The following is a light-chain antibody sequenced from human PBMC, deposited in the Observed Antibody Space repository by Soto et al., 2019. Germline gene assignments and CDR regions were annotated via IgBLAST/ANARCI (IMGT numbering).Light chain of an antibody. CDR3: SSYAGSNNFV. CDR2: EVN. Sequence: QSALTQPPSASGSPGQSVTISCPGTSSDVGGYKYGSWYQQHSGKAPKLMIYEVNKRPSGVPDRFSGSKSGNTASLTVSGLQADYEADYYCSSYAGSNNFVFGTGTKLTVL. V-gene: IGLV2-8*01. J-gene: IGLJ1*01. CDR1: SSDVGGYKY.